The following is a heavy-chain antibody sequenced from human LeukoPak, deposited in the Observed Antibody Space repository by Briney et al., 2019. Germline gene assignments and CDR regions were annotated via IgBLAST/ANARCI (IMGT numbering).Heavy chain of an antibody. CDR2: VFHSGSI. J-gene: IGHJ3*01. CDR1: GGSISSYY. Sequence: PSETLSLTCTVSGGSISSYYWSWIRQPPAKGLEWIGYVFHSGSIHYNPPLKSRVTISIDTSKNQFSLRLTSVTAADTAVYYCARGGSLDAFHLWGQGTVVTVSS. CDR3: ARGGSLDAFHL. D-gene: IGHD5-12*01. V-gene: IGHV4-59*01.